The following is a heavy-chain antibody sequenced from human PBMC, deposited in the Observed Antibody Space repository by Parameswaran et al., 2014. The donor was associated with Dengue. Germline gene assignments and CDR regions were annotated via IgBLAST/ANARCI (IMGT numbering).Heavy chain of an antibody. V-gene: IGHV3-23*01. CDR1: GFTFSNYA. CDR2: ISGSGGST. J-gene: IGHJ6*02. CDR3: AKGGDFWSGYEPYYYYGMDV. Sequence: ESLKISCAASGFTFSNYAMSWVRQAPGKGLEWVSTISGSGGSTYYADSVKGQFTISRDNSKNTLYLQMNSLRAEDTAVYYCAKGGDFWSGYEPYYYYGMDVWGQGTTVTVSS. D-gene: IGHD3-3*01.